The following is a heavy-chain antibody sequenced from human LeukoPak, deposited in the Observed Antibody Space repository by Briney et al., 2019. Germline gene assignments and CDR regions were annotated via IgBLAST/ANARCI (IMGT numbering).Heavy chain of an antibody. V-gene: IGHV1-2*02. CDR2: INPNSGGT. J-gene: IGHJ5*02. CDR1: GYTFTGYY. Sequence: ASVKVSCKASGYTFTGYYMHWVRQAPGQGLEWMGWINPNSGGTNYAQKFQGRVTMTRDTSISTAYMELSRLRSDDTAVYYCAREASYYYDSSGYYETRGRSNWFDPWGQGTLVTVSP. CDR3: AREASYYYDSSGYYETRGRSNWFDP. D-gene: IGHD3-22*01.